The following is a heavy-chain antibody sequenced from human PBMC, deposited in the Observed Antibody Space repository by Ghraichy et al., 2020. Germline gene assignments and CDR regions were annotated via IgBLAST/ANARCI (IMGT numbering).Heavy chain of an antibody. J-gene: IGHJ4*02. V-gene: IGHV3-30*18. CDR3: AKAHSSGWYYFDY. CDR2: ISYDGNNK. CDR1: GFTFSTYG. Sequence: GGSLRLSCAASGFTFSTYGMHWVRQAPGKGLEWVAVISYDGNNKCYADSVKGRFTISRDNSKNTLYLQMNSLRAEDTAVYYCAKAHSSGWYYFDYWGQGTLVTVSS. D-gene: IGHD6-19*01.